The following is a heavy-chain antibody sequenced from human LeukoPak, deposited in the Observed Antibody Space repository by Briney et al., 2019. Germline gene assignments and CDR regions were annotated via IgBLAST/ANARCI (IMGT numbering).Heavy chain of an antibody. J-gene: IGHJ3*02. D-gene: IGHD2-2*01. Sequence: GGSLRLSCAASGFTFSDYYMSWNRQAPGKGLEWVSYISSSGSTIYYADSVKGRFTISRDNAKNSLYLQMNSLRAEDTAVYYCAVQLLPHDAFDIWGQGTMVTVSS. V-gene: IGHV3-11*01. CDR2: ISSSGSTI. CDR1: GFTFSDYY. CDR3: AVQLLPHDAFDI.